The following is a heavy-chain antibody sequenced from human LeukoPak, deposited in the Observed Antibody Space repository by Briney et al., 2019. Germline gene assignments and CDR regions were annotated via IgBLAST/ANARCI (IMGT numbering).Heavy chain of an antibody. D-gene: IGHD4-17*01. CDR2: ITAGHYPT. CDR3: TKDPNGDYVGAFDP. CDR1: GFSFSSFA. J-gene: IGHJ5*02. V-gene: IGHV3-23*01. Sequence: PGGSLRLSCAASGFSFSSFAMTWVRQAPGKGLEWVSSITAGHYPTYNTDSVKGRFTISRDNPKNTLYLQMNSLRADDTAVYYCTKDPNGDYVGAFDPWGQGTLVTVSS.